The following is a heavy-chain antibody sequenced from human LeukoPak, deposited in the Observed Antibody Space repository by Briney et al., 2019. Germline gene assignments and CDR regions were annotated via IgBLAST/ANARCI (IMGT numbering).Heavy chain of an antibody. V-gene: IGHV5-51*01. Sequence: GSSQKISCTGSGNSCTSYWIGWVRQMPGKGLEWMGINYHGDSATYYNPSFQGQVTISAYKSISTAYLQWSSLKSSDTAMYYCARLRDSSSWRYDYWGQGTLVTVSS. CDR1: GNSCTSYW. CDR2: NYHGDSAT. D-gene: IGHD6-13*01. J-gene: IGHJ4*02. CDR3: ARLRDSSSWRYDY.